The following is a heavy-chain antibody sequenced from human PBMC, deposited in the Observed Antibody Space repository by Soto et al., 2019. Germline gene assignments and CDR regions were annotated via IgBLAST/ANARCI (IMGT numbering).Heavy chain of an antibody. J-gene: IGHJ6*02. D-gene: IGHD5-12*01. V-gene: IGHV1-18*01. CDR1: GYIFVNYA. CDR2: ISPYTGNT. CDR3: ANVDNYFSPTPQDV. Sequence: QFQLVQSGDDVKSPGASVKVSCKASGYIFVNYAIAWVRQAPGQGVNWLGWISPYTGNTHTASKVQGRLTMTPDTRTSTAYETPGSLTSHDPTVDYGANVDNYFSPTPQDVWGQGTTVTVSS.